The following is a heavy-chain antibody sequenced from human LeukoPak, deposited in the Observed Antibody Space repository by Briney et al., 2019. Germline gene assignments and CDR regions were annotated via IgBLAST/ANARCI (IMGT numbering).Heavy chain of an antibody. D-gene: IGHD2-2*01. CDR3: ARHCISISCLRY. V-gene: IGHV4-39*01. J-gene: IGHJ4*02. CDR1: GGSISSSSYY. Sequence: SETLSLTCTVSGGSISSSSYYWGWIRQPPGKGLAWIGSIYYSGSTYYNPSLKSRVTLSVDTSKNQFSLNLGSVTAADTAIYYCARHCISISCLRYWGQGTLVTVSS. CDR2: IYYSGST.